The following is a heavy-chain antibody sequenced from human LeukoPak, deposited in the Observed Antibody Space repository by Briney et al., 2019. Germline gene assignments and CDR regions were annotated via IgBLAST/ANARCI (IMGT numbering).Heavy chain of an antibody. D-gene: IGHD2-21*02. J-gene: IGHJ4*02. V-gene: IGHV4-34*01. CDR3: ARGGVTPIRVDY. CDR2: INHSGRT. CDR1: GFTFSNAY. Sequence: GSLRLSCAASGFTFSNAYMNWVRQPPGKGLEWIAEINHSGRTNYNPSLKSRVAILVDSSKNQFSLNLNSVTAADTAVYYCARGGVTPIRVDYWGQGTLVTVSS.